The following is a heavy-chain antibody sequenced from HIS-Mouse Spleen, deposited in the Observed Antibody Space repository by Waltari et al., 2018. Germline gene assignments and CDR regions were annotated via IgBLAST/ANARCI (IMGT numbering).Heavy chain of an antibody. D-gene: IGHD1-7*01. CDR3: AGYNWNYGTDY. CDR1: GGSFSGYY. Sequence: QVQLQQWGAGLLKPSETLSLTCAVYGGSFSGYYWSWIRQPPGKGLEWIGEINHSGSTNDNPSRKSRVTISVDTSKNQFSLKLSSVTAADTAVYYCAGYNWNYGTDYWGQGTLVTVSS. J-gene: IGHJ4*02. CDR2: INHSGST. V-gene: IGHV4-34*01.